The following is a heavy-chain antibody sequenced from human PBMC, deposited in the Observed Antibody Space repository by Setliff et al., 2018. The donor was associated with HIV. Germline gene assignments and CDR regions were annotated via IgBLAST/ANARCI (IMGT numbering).Heavy chain of an antibody. CDR1: GFTFSFYG. Sequence: PGGSLRLSCAASGFTFSFYGMHWVRQAPGKGLEWVSVISGSGGSTFYADSVKGRFTISRDNSKNTLYLQMNRLRVEDTAVYYCAKDLRSYRCSIASCSHMDVWGKGTTVTVS. D-gene: IGHD3-16*02. CDR2: ISGSGGST. J-gene: IGHJ6*03. V-gene: IGHV3-23*01. CDR3: AKDLRSYRCSIASCSHMDV.